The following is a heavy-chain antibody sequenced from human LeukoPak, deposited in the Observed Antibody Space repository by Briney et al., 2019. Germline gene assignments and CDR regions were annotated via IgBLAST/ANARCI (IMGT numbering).Heavy chain of an antibody. D-gene: IGHD6-19*01. CDR1: GFTFSNAW. Sequence: PGGSLRLSCAASGFTFSNAWMSWVRQAPGKGLEWVGRIKSKTDGGTTDYAAPVKGRFTISRDDSKNTLYLQMNSLRAEDTAVYHCAKDGRSYSSGWPPFDYWGQGALVTVSS. V-gene: IGHV3-15*01. J-gene: IGHJ4*02. CDR3: AKDGRSYSSGWPPFDY. CDR2: IKSKTDGGTT.